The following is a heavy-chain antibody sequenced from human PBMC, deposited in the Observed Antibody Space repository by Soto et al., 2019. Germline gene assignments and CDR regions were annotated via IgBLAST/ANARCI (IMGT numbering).Heavy chain of an antibody. CDR2: ITPVIGTP. J-gene: IGHJ6*02. V-gene: IGHV1-69*06. CDR1: GGTFSSYR. D-gene: IGHD3-10*01. Sequence: QVQLVQSGAEVKKPGSSVKVSCKVSGGTFSSYRISWVRQAPGQGLEWMGGITPVIGTPDYAQKFRGRVTVTEETSTSTAYMELSRLRSEDTAVYYCARDLPSLEVRSYGMDVWGQGTTVTVSS. CDR3: ARDLPSLEVRSYGMDV.